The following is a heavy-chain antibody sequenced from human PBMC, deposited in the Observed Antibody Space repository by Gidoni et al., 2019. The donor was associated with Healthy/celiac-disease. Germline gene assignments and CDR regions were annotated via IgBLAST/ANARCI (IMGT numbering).Heavy chain of an antibody. D-gene: IGHD1-7*01. CDR3: AKEGTGATHVYYYYGMDV. V-gene: IGHV3-30*18. Sequence: SSYGMHWVRQAPGKGLEWVAVISYDGSNKYYADSVKGRFTISRDNSKNTLYLQMNSLRAEDTAVYYCAKEGTGATHVYYYYGMDVWGQGTTVTVSS. CDR1: SSYG. CDR2: ISYDGSNK. J-gene: IGHJ6*02.